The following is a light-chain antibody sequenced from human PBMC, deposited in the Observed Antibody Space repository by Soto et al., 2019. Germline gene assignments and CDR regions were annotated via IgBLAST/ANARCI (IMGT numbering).Light chain of an antibody. Sequence: DIPMTQSPSSLSASVGDRVTITCRASQSISSYFNWYQQKPGKAPKLLIYAASSLQSGVPSRFSGSGSGTDFTLTISSLQPEDFATYYCQQSYSTPLTFGGGTKVEIK. J-gene: IGKJ4*01. CDR2: AAS. V-gene: IGKV1-39*01. CDR3: QQSYSTPLT. CDR1: QSISSY.